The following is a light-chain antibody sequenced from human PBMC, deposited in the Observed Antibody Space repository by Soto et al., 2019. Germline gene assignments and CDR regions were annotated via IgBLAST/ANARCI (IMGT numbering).Light chain of an antibody. CDR3: QQYGASPLT. V-gene: IGKV3-20*01. CDR1: QSVSSSY. J-gene: IGKJ4*01. CDR2: GAS. Sequence: EIVLTRSPATLSLSPLGIGTLSCMASQSVSSSYLAWYQQKPGQAPRLLIYGASTRATGIPDRFSGSGSGTDFTLTISRLEPEDFAVYYCQQYGASPLTFGGGTKVDI.